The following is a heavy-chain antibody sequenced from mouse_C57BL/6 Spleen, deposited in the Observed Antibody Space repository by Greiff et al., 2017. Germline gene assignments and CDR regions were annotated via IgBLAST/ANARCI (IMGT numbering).Heavy chain of an antibody. CDR3: AKEGDYGSSYLYYFDY. CDR1: GFSLTSYG. CDR2: IWRGGST. D-gene: IGHD1-1*01. J-gene: IGHJ2*01. V-gene: IGHV2-5*01. Sequence: QVQLKESGPGLVQPSQSLSITCTVSGFSLTSYGVHWVRQSPGKGLEWLGVIWRGGSTDYNAAFMSRLSITKDNSKSQVFFKMNSLQADDTAIYYCAKEGDYGSSYLYYFDYWGQGTTLTVSS.